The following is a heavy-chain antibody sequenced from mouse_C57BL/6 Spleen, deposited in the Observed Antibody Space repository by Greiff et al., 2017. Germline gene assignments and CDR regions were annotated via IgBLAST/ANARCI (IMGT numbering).Heavy chain of an antibody. J-gene: IGHJ2*01. D-gene: IGHD4-1*01. CDR2: IYPGDGDK. CDR1: GYAFSSSW. Sequence: VQLQESGPELVKPGASVKISCKASGYAFSSSWMNWVKQRPGKGLEWIGRIYPGDGDKNYNGKFKGKATLTADKSSSTAYMQLSSLTSEDSAVYFGALTGTFYYFDYWGQGTTLTVSS. CDR3: ALTGTFYYFDY. V-gene: IGHV1-82*01.